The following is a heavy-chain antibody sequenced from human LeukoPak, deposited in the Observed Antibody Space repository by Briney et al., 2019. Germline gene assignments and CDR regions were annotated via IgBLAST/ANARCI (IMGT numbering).Heavy chain of an antibody. CDR1: GDSFGTYG. CDR2: FNPIFGSA. Sequence: SVKVSCKASGDSFGTYGITWVRQALGQGLEWMGGFNPIFGSAQYAQKFQGRVTITADKSTSTAYMELSSLRSEDTAVYYCARAGSGWYGGVYFDYWGQGTLVTVSS. V-gene: IGHV1-69*06. J-gene: IGHJ4*02. CDR3: ARAGSGWYGGVYFDY. D-gene: IGHD6-19*01.